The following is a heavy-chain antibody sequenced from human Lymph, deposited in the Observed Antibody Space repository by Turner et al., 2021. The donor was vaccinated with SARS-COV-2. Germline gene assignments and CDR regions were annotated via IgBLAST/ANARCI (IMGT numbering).Heavy chain of an antibody. CDR3: AKGPYCSSTSCPTVGAFDI. D-gene: IGHD2-2*01. Sequence: EVQLLESGGGLVQPGGSLRLSWSASGFTFRSYGMSWVRQAPGKGLEWVSAISGSGGSTYYADSVKGRFTISRDNSKNTLYLQMNSLRPEDTAVYYCAKGPYCSSTSCPTVGAFDIWGQGTMVTISS. V-gene: IGHV3-23*01. CDR2: ISGSGGST. CDR1: GFTFRSYG. J-gene: IGHJ3*02.